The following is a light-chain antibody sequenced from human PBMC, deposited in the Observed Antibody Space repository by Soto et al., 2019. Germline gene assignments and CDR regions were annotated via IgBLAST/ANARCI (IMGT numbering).Light chain of an antibody. CDR1: QSVSSSN. Sequence: EIVLTQSPDTLSLSPGERATLSCRASQSVSSSNLAWYQHKPGQAPRLLIYVASSRATGIPDRCSGSGSGTDFTLTITRLEPEDFAVYYCQQHGSSPWTFGQGTKVEIK. CDR2: VAS. CDR3: QQHGSSPWT. J-gene: IGKJ1*01. V-gene: IGKV3-20*01.